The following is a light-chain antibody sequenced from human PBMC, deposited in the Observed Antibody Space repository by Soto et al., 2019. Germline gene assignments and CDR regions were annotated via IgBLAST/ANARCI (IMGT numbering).Light chain of an antibody. V-gene: IGKV2-30*01. J-gene: IGKJ4*01. CDR1: QSLVYSDGNTS. CDR2: KVS. CDR3: MQRTHWPLT. Sequence: DVVMTQSPLSLPVTLGQPASISCRSSQSLVYSDGNTSLNWFQQRPGQSPRRLIYKVSNRDSGVPVRFSGSGSGTDFTLKISRVEAEDVGVYYCMQRTHWPLTFGGVTKVEIK.